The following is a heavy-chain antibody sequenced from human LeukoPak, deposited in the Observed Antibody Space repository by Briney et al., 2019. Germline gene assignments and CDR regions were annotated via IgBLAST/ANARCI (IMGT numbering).Heavy chain of an antibody. CDR1: GGSISSYY. V-gene: IGHV4-59*01. D-gene: IGHD5-24*01. J-gene: IGHJ5*02. CDR2: IYYSGST. CDR3: ARDGYNYGWFDP. Sequence: SETLSLTCTVSGGSISSYYWSWIRQPPGKGLGWIGYIYYSGSTNYNPSLKSRVTISVDTSKNQFSLKLSSVTAADTAVYYCARDGYNYGWFDPWGQGTLVTVSS.